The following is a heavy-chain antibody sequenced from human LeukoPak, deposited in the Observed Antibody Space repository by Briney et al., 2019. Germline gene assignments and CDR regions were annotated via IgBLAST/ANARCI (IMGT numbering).Heavy chain of an antibody. Sequence: GGSLRLSCAASGFTFSSYWMSWVRQAPGKGLEWVANIKQDGSEKYYVDSVKGRFTISGDNAKNSLYLQMNSLRAEDTAVYYCARGPDGSSGWYYYYGMDVWGKGTTVTVSS. D-gene: IGHD6-19*01. CDR1: GFTFSSYW. CDR2: IKQDGSEK. CDR3: ARGPDGSSGWYYYYGMDV. J-gene: IGHJ6*04. V-gene: IGHV3-7*03.